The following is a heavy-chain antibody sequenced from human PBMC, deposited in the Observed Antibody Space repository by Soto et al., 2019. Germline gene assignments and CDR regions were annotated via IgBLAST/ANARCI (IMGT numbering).Heavy chain of an antibody. D-gene: IGHD3-22*01. J-gene: IGHJ5*02. CDR2: IIPIFGTA. CDR1: GGTFSSYA. Sequence: SVKVSCKASGGTFSSYAISWVRQAPGQGLEWMGGIIPIFGTANYAQKFQGRVTITADESTSTAYMELSSLRSEDTAVYYCARDPSVLSSGYDWFDPWGQGTLVTVS. V-gene: IGHV1-69*13. CDR3: ARDPSVLSSGYDWFDP.